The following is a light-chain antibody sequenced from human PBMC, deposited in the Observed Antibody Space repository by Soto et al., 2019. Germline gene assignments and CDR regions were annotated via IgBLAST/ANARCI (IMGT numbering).Light chain of an antibody. Sequence: DIVLTQSPATLSLSPGERATLYCGASQRVSSSYLAWYQQKPGLAPRLLIYDASSRATGIPDRFSGGGSGTDFTLTISSLEPEDFAVYYCQQRSNWPGTFGRGTKVDIK. CDR1: QRVSSSY. CDR2: DAS. V-gene: IGKV3D-20*02. CDR3: QQRSNWPGT. J-gene: IGKJ2*01.